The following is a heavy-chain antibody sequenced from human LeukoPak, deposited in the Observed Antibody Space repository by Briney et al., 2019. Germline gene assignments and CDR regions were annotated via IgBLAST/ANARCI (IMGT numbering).Heavy chain of an antibody. D-gene: IGHD2-2*01. CDR2: TYCRSKWYN. V-gene: IGHV6-1*01. Sequence: SQTLSLTCAISGDSVPSNSAAWNWIRQSPSRGLEWLGRTYCRSKWYNDYAVSVKSRITVNPDTSKNQFSLQLNSVTPEDTAVYYCASGRVSAADMRYWGQGTLVTVSS. CDR3: ASGRVSAADMRY. CDR1: GDSVPSNSAA. J-gene: IGHJ4*02.